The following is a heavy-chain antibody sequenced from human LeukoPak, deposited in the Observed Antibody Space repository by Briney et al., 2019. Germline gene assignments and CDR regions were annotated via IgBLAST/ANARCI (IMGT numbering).Heavy chain of an antibody. CDR3: AREVVPAWSGGDGMDV. V-gene: IGHV6-1*01. CDR2: TYYRSKWYN. Sequence: SQTLSLTCATSGDSVSSNSAAWNWIRQSPSRGLEWLGRTYYRSKWYNDYAVSVKSRITINPDTSKNQFSLQLNSVTPEDTAVFYCAREVVPAWSGGDGMDVWGQGTTVTVSS. D-gene: IGHD2-2*01. CDR1: GDSVSSNSAA. J-gene: IGHJ6*02.